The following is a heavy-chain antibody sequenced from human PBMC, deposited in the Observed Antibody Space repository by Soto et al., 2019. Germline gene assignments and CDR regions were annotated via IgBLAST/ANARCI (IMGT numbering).Heavy chain of an antibody. CDR3: AAGGGMDV. CDR1: GFTFRGYA. J-gene: IGHJ6*02. CDR2: ISFDGNK. Sequence: QVEVVESGGGVVQPGRSLRLSCAASGFTFRGYAMHWVRQAPGKGLEWVAVISFDGNKYYADSVKGRFSISRDNSKNTVYLQMSGLRLEDTALYYCAAGGGMDVWGQGTTVTVSS. V-gene: IGHV3-30*04. D-gene: IGHD3-10*01.